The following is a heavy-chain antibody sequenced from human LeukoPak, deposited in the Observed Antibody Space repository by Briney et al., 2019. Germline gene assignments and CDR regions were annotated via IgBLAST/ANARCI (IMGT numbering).Heavy chain of an antibody. CDR1: GFSFNNAW. V-gene: IGHV3-15*01. Sequence: GGSLRLSCAASGFSFNNAWMNWVRQAPGRGLEWVGRVKSKTDGGTTDYAAPVKGRFTISRDDSENTLYLQMNSLRPEDTAVYYCAKESGTTTYWGQGTLVTVSS. D-gene: IGHD1-1*01. CDR3: AKESGTTTY. CDR2: VKSKTDGGTT. J-gene: IGHJ4*02.